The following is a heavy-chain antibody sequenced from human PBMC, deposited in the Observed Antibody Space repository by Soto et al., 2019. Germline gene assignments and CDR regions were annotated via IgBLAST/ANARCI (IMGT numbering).Heavy chain of an antibody. Sequence: QVQLVESGGGVVQPGRSLRLSCAASGFTLSAYGVHWVRQAPGEGLEWVAGMSHDGSQKWYADSVKGRFTISRDNAEKTLYLQMNSLRAEDTAVYYCAKEGATSEDAFDIWGQGTMVTVSS. CDR1: GFTLSAYG. CDR2: MSHDGSQK. D-gene: IGHD1-26*01. J-gene: IGHJ3*02. V-gene: IGHV3-30*18. CDR3: AKEGATSEDAFDI.